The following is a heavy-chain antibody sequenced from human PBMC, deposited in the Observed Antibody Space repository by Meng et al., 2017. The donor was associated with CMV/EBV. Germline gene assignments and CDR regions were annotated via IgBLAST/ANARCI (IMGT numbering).Heavy chain of an antibody. Sequence: ASVKVSCKASGGTFSSYAINWVRQATGQGLEWMGWMNPNSGNTGYAQKFQGRVTITRNTSISTAYMELSSLRSEDTAVYYCARRGSSGWPYYYYGMDVWGQGTTVTVSS. CDR2: MNPNSGNT. D-gene: IGHD6-19*01. CDR3: ARRGSSGWPYYYYGMDV. J-gene: IGHJ6*02. V-gene: IGHV1-8*03. CDR1: GGTFSSYA.